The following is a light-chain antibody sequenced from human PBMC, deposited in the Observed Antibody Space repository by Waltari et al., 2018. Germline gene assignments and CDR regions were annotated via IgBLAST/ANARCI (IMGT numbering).Light chain of an antibody. J-gene: IGLJ2*01. CDR1: SSDVGGYNY. CDR3: SAYAGTNNWV. Sequence: QSALTQPPSASGSPGQSVTISCTGSSSDVGGYNYVSWYKQHPGKAPNTVISEVSERPSGVHDRFAGCKSGNTASMTVSGLQAEDEADYYCSAYAGTNNWVVGGGTKLTVL. CDR2: EVS. V-gene: IGLV2-8*01.